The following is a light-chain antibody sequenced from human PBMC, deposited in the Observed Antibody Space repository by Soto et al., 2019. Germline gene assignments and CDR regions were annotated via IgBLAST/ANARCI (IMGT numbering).Light chain of an antibody. V-gene: IGLV2-14*01. J-gene: IGLJ2*01. Sequence: QSALTQPASVSGSPGQSITISCTGTSSDVGGYSFVSWYQQNPGKAPNLMIYDVSNRPSGVSNRFSGSKSGNTASLTISGLQAEDEADYYCNSYTSSSTGVFGGGTKLTVL. CDR1: SSDVGGYSF. CDR3: NSYTSSSTGV. CDR2: DVS.